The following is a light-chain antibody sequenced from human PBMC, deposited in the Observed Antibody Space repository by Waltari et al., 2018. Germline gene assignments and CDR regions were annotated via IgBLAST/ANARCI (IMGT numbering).Light chain of an antibody. CDR2: QDK. J-gene: IGLJ1*01. V-gene: IGLV3-1*01. Sequence: SSDLTQPPSMSVFPGQPANITCSGDELDHKYVHWYQQRTGRSPVLVLYQDKKRPSGIPERFSGSNSGKVATLTISDTLPVDEATYYCQTWDTPNQYVFGHGTELTVL. CDR3: QTWDTPNQYV. CDR1: ELDHKY.